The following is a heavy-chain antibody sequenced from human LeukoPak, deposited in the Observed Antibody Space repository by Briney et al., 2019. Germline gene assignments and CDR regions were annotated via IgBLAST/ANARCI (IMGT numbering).Heavy chain of an antibody. CDR3: ARDRVGHGWNDRDYYYGMDV. J-gene: IGHJ6*02. CDR2: IWYDGSNK. V-gene: IGHV3-33*01. D-gene: IGHD1-1*01. CDR1: GFTFSSYG. Sequence: AGGSLRLSCAASGFTFSSYGMHWVRQAPGKGLEWVAVIWYDGSNKYYADSVKGRFTISRDNSKNTLYLQMNSLRAEDTAVYYCARDRVGHGWNDRDYYYGMDVWGQGTTVTVSS.